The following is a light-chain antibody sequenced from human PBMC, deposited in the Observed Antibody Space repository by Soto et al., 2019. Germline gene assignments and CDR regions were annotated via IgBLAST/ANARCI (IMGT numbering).Light chain of an antibody. J-gene: IGKJ1*01. CDR1: ESVGSN. Sequence: DTVMTQSPATLSVSPGETATLSCRASESVGSNLAWYQQKPGQAPRLLIYGASTRATGIPARLSGSGSGTAFTLTISSLQSEDSAVYYCQQYDNWPPWTFGQGTKVEI. CDR2: GAS. V-gene: IGKV3-15*01. CDR3: QQYDNWPPWT.